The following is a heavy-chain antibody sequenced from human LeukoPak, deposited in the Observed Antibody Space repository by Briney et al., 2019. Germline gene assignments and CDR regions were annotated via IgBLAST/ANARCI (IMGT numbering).Heavy chain of an antibody. J-gene: IGHJ4*02. CDR3: ARYRGASGYHFDY. CDR1: GYTFTSYY. Sequence: ASVKVSCKASGYTFTSYYIHWVRQAPGQGLEWMGIINPSGGSTTYAQKFQGRVTMTRDMSTRTLYMELSSLRSEDTAVYYCARYRGASGYHFDYWGQGTLVTVSS. V-gene: IGHV1-46*01. CDR2: INPSGGST. D-gene: IGHD5-12*01.